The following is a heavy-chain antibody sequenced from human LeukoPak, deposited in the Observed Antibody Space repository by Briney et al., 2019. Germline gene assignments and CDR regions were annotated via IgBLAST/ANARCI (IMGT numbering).Heavy chain of an antibody. CDR3: ARRKDYYDSSGYKGSAFDI. D-gene: IGHD3-22*01. CDR1: GGSISSYY. CDR2: IYTSGST. Sequence: PSETLSLTCTVSGGSISSYYWSWIRQPAGKGLEWIGRIYTSGSTNYNPSLKSRVTISVDTSKNQFSLKLSSVTAADTAVYYCARRKDYYDSSGYKGSAFDIWGQGTMVTVSS. J-gene: IGHJ3*02. V-gene: IGHV4-4*07.